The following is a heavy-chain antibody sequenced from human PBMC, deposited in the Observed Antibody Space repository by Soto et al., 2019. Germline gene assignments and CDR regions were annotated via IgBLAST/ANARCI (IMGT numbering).Heavy chain of an antibody. CDR3: ARIENCSGGSCYLPWDYYYYGMDV. V-gene: IGHV1-69*13. Sequence: SVKVSCKASGGTFSSYAISWVRQAPGQGLEWMGGIIPIFGTANYAQKFQGRVTITADESTSTAYMELSSLRSEDTAVYYCARIENCSGGSCYLPWDYYYYGMDVWGQGTTVTVSS. D-gene: IGHD2-15*01. J-gene: IGHJ6*02. CDR2: IIPIFGTA. CDR1: GGTFSSYA.